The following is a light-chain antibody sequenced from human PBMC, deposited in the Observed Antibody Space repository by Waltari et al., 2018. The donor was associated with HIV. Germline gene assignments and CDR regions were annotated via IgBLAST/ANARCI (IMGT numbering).Light chain of an antibody. J-gene: IGKJ1*01. V-gene: IGKV3-20*01. CDR2: GAS. CDR3: QQSET. CDR1: QSVSSSY. Sequence: EIVLTQSPGTLSLSPGERATLSCRASQSVSSSYVAWYQQKSGQAPRLLIYGASSRATGIPDRFSGSGSGTEFTLTIARLEPEDFAVYYCQQSETFGQGTRVEIK.